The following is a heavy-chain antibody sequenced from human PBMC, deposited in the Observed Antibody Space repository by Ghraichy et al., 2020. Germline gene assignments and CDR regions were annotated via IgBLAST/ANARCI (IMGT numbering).Heavy chain of an antibody. D-gene: IGHD6-19*01. CDR3: ARDREWLVYFDY. J-gene: IGHJ4*02. CDR1: GFTFSSYA. V-gene: IGHV3-30*04. Sequence: LSLTCAASGFTFSSYAMHWVRQAPGKGLEWVAVISYDGSNKYYADSVKGRFTISRDNSKNTLYLQMNSLRAEDTAVYYCARDREWLVYFDYWGQGTLVTVSS. CDR2: ISYDGSNK.